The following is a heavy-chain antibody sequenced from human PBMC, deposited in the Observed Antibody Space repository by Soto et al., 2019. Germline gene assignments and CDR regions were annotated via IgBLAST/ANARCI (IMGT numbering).Heavy chain of an antibody. D-gene: IGHD2-2*01. J-gene: IGHJ5*02. CDR1: GYIFINYG. CDR3: ARDEVPAANWLDR. Sequence: GASVKVSCKASGYIFINYGITCVRQAPGQGLEWMGWISGYNGNTKYADNLQGRVTMTTDTSTTTAYMELRSLRSDDTAVYYCARDEVPAANWLDRWGQGTLVTVSS. CDR2: ISGYNGNT. V-gene: IGHV1-18*01.